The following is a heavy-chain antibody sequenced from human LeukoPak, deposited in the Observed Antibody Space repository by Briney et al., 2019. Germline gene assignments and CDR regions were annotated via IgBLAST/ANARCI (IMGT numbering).Heavy chain of an antibody. CDR1: GYTFTVYY. V-gene: IGHV1-2*02. CDR3: ARVTVAGYFDY. J-gene: IGHJ4*02. D-gene: IGHD6-19*01. CDR2: INPNSGGT. Sequence: ASVTASFTASGYTFTVYYMHWVRQAHGQGIERMGWINPNSGGTNYAQKCQGRVTVTRDTSISTAYMELSRLRSGDTAVYYCARVTVAGYFDYWGQGTLVAVSS.